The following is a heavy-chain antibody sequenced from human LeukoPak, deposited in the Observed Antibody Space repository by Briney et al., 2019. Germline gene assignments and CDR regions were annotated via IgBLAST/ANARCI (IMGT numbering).Heavy chain of an antibody. CDR1: GSTFSSYW. V-gene: IGHV3-7*01. Sequence: GGSLRLSCAPSGSTFSSYWMSWVRQAPGRGRGWVANIKQDGSEHYYVVSVKGRFTISRDNAKNSLYLQMNSLRAEDTAVYYCARVVYDILAGYYEERDYYMDVWGKGTTATVSS. CDR2: IKQDGSEH. D-gene: IGHD3-9*01. CDR3: ARVVYDILAGYYEERDYYMDV. J-gene: IGHJ6*03.